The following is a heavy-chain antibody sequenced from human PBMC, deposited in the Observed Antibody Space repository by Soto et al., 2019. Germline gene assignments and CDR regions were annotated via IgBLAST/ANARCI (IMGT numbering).Heavy chain of an antibody. J-gene: IGHJ3*02. CDR2: ISSSSSTI. D-gene: IGHD3-16*02. CDR3: ARDRPPFRGIIGAFDI. CDR1: GFTFSSYS. Sequence: GGSLRLSCAASGFTFSSYSMNWVRQSPGKGLEWVSYISSSSSTIYYADSVKGRFTISRDNAKNSLYLQMNSLRDEDTALYYCARDRPPFRGIIGAFDIWGQGTMVTVS. V-gene: IGHV3-48*02.